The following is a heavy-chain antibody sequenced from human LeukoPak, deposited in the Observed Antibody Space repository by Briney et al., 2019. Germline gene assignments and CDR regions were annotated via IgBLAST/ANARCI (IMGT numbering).Heavy chain of an antibody. CDR3: ASGYDSSGYYPNDY. CDR2: IIPIFGTA. V-gene: IGHV1-69*06. Sequence: SVNVSCKTSGGTLSSYAISWVREAPGQGLEWLGGIIPIFGTANYARTFQGRVTITADKSTNTAYMELSSLRSEDTAVYYCASGYDSSGYYPNDYWGQGTLVTVSS. D-gene: IGHD3-22*01. J-gene: IGHJ4*02. CDR1: GGTLSSYA.